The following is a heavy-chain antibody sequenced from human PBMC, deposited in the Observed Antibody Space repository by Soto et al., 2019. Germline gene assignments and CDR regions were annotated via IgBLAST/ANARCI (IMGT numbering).Heavy chain of an antibody. CDR3: AKGWELLPGDYYYGMDV. CDR2: VSYDGTNK. CDR1: GFTFSSYG. D-gene: IGHD1-26*01. V-gene: IGHV3-30*18. J-gene: IGHJ6*02. Sequence: QVQLGESGGGVVQPGRSLRLSCAASGFTFSSYGMHWVRQAPGKGLEWVAVVSYDGTNKYYADSVKGRFTISRDNSKNTLYLQMNSLRAEDTAVYYCAKGWELLPGDYYYGMDVWGQGTTVTVSS.